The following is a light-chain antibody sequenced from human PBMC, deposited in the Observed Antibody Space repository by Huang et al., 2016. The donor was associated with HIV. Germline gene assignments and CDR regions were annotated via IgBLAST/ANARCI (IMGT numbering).Light chain of an antibody. CDR3: QHYDNWAPAT. CDR1: QNVSTN. CDR2: GAS. Sequence: EIVMTQSPVTLSVSPGERATLSCRASQNVSTNLAWYQHKPGRAPRLLIYGASTRATRVPARFSASGSGTEFTLTVGGLRSDDFAVYYCQHYDNWAPATFGQGTKLEFK. V-gene: IGKV3-15*01. J-gene: IGKJ1*01.